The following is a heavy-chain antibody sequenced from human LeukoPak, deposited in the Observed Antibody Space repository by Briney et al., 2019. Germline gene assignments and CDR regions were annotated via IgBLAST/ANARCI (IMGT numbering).Heavy chain of an antibody. CDR2: IYYSGST. CDR1: GGSISSYY. J-gene: IGHJ4*02. Sequence: SETLSLTCTVSGGSISSYYWSWIRQPPGKGLEWIGYIYYSGSTKYNPSLKSRVTVSVDTSKNQFSLKLSSVTAVDTAVYYCARTHDYGDYPTTYFDYWGPGTLVTVSS. CDR3: ARTHDYGDYPTTYFDY. V-gene: IGHV4-59*01. D-gene: IGHD4-17*01.